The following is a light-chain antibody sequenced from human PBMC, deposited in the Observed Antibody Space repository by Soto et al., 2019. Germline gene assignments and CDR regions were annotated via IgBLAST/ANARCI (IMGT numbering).Light chain of an antibody. J-gene: IGLJ1*01. CDR3: SSFVDGTSYV. V-gene: IGLV2-8*01. CDR2: EVN. Sequence: ALTQPPSVSGSPGQSVTISCTGTSSDVGFFNYVSWYQHHPGKVPKFLIYEVNKRPSGVPDRFSGSKSGNTASLTVSGLQPEDEAEYFCSSFVDGTSYVFGTGTRSPS. CDR1: SSDVGFFNY.